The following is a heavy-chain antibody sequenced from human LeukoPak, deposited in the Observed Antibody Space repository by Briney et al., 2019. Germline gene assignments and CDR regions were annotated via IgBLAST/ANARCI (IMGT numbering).Heavy chain of an antibody. Sequence: GGSLRLSCVASGLTVSNHWMSWVRQAPGKGLEWVANIKQERGQEYYVDSVKGRFTISRDNAKNSLYLQMNSLRAEDTAVYYCARDAVVAANFDYWGQGTLVTVSS. CDR2: IKQERGQE. CDR1: GLTVSNHW. CDR3: ARDAVVAANFDY. J-gene: IGHJ4*02. D-gene: IGHD2-15*01. V-gene: IGHV3-7*01.